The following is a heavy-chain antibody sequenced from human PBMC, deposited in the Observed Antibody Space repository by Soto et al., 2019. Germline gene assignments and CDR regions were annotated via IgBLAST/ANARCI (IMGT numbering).Heavy chain of an antibody. D-gene: IGHD4-17*01. Sequence: GGSLRLSCAASGFTFSSYAMHWVRQAPGKGLEWVAVISYDGSNKYYADSVKGRFTISRDNSKNTLYLQMNSLRAEDTAVYYCARDGPENPRVLYGDYNWFDPWGQGTLVTVSS. J-gene: IGHJ5*02. V-gene: IGHV3-30*04. CDR2: ISYDGSNK. CDR3: ARDGPENPRVLYGDYNWFDP. CDR1: GFTFSSYA.